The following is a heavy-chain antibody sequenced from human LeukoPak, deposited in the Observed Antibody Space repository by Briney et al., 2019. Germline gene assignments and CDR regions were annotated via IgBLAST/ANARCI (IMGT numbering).Heavy chain of an antibody. D-gene: IGHD3-16*01. J-gene: IGHJ6*03. CDR1: GGSISSYY. Sequence: PSETLXLTCTVSGGSISSYYWXXXXXXPXKXXXXXXXXXYSGXTXXNPSLKXXXXXXXXXSKNQFSLKLSSVTAADTAVYYCARRYGSSLGGYYYYYMDVWGKGTTVTVSS. CDR3: ARRYGSSLGGYYYYYMDV. V-gene: IGHV4-59*08. CDR2: XXYSGXT.